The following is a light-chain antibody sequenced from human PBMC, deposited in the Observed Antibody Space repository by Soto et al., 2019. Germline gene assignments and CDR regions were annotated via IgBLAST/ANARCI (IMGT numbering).Light chain of an antibody. Sequence: DIQMTQSPSSLSASVGDRVTITCRASQSISSYLNWYQQKPGKAPKLLIYAASSLQSGVPSRFSGSGSGTDFTLTISSLQPEDFATYYCQQSYHTSPPFGQGTKVEIK. J-gene: IGKJ1*01. CDR3: QQSYHTSPP. V-gene: IGKV1-39*01. CDR1: QSISSY. CDR2: AAS.